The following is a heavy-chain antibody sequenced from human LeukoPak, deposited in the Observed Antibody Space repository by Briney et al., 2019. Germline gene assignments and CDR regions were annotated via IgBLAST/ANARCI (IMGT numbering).Heavy chain of an antibody. Sequence: GGSLRLSCAASGFTLSAYWMHWVRQAPGKGLVWVSRINPDGSSTNYADSVKGRFTISRDNSKNTLHLQMSSLRAEDTAVYYCVGVRWFGGSNWFDPWGQGTLVTVSS. J-gene: IGHJ5*02. CDR3: VGVRWFGGSNWFDP. CDR2: INPDGSST. V-gene: IGHV3-74*01. CDR1: GFTLSAYW. D-gene: IGHD3-10*01.